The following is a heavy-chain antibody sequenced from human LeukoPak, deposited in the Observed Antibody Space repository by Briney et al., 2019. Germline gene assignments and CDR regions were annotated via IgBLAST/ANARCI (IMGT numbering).Heavy chain of an antibody. Sequence: SETLSLTCTVSGGSISSSSYYWGWIRQPPGKGLEWIGRIYTSGSTNYNPSLKSRVTMSVDTSKNQFSLKLSSVTAADTAVYYCARLAGSGSFGYFDYWGQGTLVTVSS. CDR2: IYTSGST. V-gene: IGHV4-39*07. J-gene: IGHJ4*02. D-gene: IGHD1-26*01. CDR3: ARLAGSGSFGYFDY. CDR1: GGSISSSSYY.